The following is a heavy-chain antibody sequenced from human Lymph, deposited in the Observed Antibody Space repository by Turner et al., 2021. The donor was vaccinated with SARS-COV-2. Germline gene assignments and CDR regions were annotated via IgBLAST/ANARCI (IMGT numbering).Heavy chain of an antibody. CDR1: GFTFSYYW. V-gene: IGHV3-7*01. D-gene: IGHD1-26*01. Sequence: VQLVESGGGLVQPGGSLRLSCAASGFTFSYYWMRWVRQVQGKWLEWVANIKQDGREKYYVDSVKGRFTISRDNAKNSLFLQLNSLRADDTAVYYCARMGSSSWYFDYWGQGTLVTVSS. J-gene: IGHJ4*02. CDR2: IKQDGREK. CDR3: ARMGSSSWYFDY.